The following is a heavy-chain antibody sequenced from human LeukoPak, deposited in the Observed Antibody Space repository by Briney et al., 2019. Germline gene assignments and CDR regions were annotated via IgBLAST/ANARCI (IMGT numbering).Heavy chain of an antibody. Sequence: PSETLSLTCTVSGGSTSSYYWSWIRQTPGKGLEFIGYIYYSGSTNYNPSLKSRVTISVDTSKNQFSLRLSSVTAADTAVYYCATGDSSGWGGYWGQGTVVTVSS. V-gene: IGHV4-59*08. J-gene: IGHJ4*02. D-gene: IGHD6-19*01. CDR1: GGSTSSYY. CDR3: ATGDSSGWGGY. CDR2: IYYSGST.